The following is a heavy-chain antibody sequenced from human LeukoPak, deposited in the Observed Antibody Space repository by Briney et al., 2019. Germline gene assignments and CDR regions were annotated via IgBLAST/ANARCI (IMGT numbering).Heavy chain of an antibody. V-gene: IGHV3-43*02. J-gene: IGHJ6*02. D-gene: IGHD2-15*01. Sequence: GGSLRLSCAASGFTFDDYAMHWVRQAPGKGLEWVSLISGDGGSTYYADSVKGRFTISRDNSKNSLYLQMNSLRTEDTALYYCAKEKQGCSGGSCYSNYYYGMDVWGQGTTVTVSS. CDR1: GFTFDDYA. CDR2: ISGDGGST. CDR3: AKEKQGCSGGSCYSNYYYGMDV.